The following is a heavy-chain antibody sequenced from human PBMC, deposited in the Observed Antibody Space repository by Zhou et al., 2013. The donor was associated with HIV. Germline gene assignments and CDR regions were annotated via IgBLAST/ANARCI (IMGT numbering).Heavy chain of an antibody. V-gene: IGHV1-2*02. CDR3: ARDPSGGVDS. D-gene: IGHD3-10*01. J-gene: IGHJ4*02. CDR1: GHTFNAYY. CDR2: INPNSGGT. Sequence: QVQLVQSGAEVKKPGASVKVSCKASGHTFNAYYMHWVRQAPGQGLEWMGWINPNSGGTNYAQKFQGRVTMTWDTSISTACMELSRLRSDDTAVYYCARDPSGGVDSWGQGTLVTVSS.